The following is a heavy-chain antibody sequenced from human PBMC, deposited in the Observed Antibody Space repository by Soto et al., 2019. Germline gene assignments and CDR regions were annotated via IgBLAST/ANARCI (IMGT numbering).Heavy chain of an antibody. CDR2: MNPNSGNT. Sequence: QVQLVQSGAEVKKPGASVKVSCKASGYTFTSYDINWVRQATGQGLEWMGWMNPNSGNTGYAQKYQGRVNMTRNTSISTAYMELSSLRSEDTAVYYCARGRLYRIAVADYWFDPWGQGTLVTVSS. CDR3: ARGRLYRIAVADYWFDP. CDR1: GYTFTSYD. D-gene: IGHD6-19*01. V-gene: IGHV1-8*01. J-gene: IGHJ5*02.